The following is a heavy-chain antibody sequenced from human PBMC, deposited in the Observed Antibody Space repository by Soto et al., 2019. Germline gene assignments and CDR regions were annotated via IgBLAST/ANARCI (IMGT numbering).Heavy chain of an antibody. CDR1: GGSISSYY. Sequence: PSETLSLTCTVSGGSISSYYWSWIRQPPGKGLEWIGYIYYSGSTNYNPSLKSRVTISVDTSKNQFSLKLSSVTAADTAVYYCARTIAAAGPGRDYYYGMDVWGQGTTVTVSS. V-gene: IGHV4-59*01. D-gene: IGHD6-13*01. CDR2: IYYSGST. CDR3: ARTIAAAGPGRDYYYGMDV. J-gene: IGHJ6*02.